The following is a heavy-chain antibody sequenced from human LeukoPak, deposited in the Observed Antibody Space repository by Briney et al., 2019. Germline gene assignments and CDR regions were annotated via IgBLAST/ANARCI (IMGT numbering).Heavy chain of an antibody. CDR3: ARGPSSGSDY. V-gene: IGHV1-8*02. D-gene: IGHD6-25*01. CDR1: GYTFTGYY. J-gene: IGHJ4*02. CDR2: INPNSGNT. Sequence: ASVKVSCKASGYTFTGYYMHWVRQAPGQGLEWMGWINPNSGNTGYAQKFQGRVTMTRNTSISTAYMELSSLRSEDTAVYYCARGPSSGSDYWGQGTLVTVSS.